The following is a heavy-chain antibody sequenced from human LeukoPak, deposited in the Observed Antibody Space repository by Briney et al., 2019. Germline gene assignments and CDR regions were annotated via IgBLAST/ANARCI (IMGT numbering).Heavy chain of an antibody. CDR2: ISTSGSS. CDR3: ARDRLEEQWLVLGQL. CDR1: GGSISSDH. V-gene: IGHV4-4*07. J-gene: IGHJ4*02. D-gene: IGHD6-19*01. Sequence: SETLSLTCTVSGGSISSDHWSWIRQPAGKGLEWIGRISTSGSSNYNPSLKSRVTMSVDTSKNQFSLKLSSVTAADTAVYYCARDRLEEQWLVLGQLWGQGTLVTVSS.